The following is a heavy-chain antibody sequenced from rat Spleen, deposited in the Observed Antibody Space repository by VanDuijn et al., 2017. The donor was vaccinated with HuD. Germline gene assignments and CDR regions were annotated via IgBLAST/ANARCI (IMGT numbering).Heavy chain of an antibody. CDR1: GFTFSDYN. D-gene: IGHD1-10*01. J-gene: IGHJ3*01. CDR2: ITYDGSST. Sequence: EVQLVESGGGLVQPGRSLKLSCAASGFTFSDYNMAWVRQAPKKGLEWVATITYDGSSTYYRDSVKGRFTISRDNANSTLYLQMDSLRSEDTATYYCTTENYWFAYWGQGTLVTVSS. V-gene: IGHV5-7*01. CDR3: TTENYWFAY.